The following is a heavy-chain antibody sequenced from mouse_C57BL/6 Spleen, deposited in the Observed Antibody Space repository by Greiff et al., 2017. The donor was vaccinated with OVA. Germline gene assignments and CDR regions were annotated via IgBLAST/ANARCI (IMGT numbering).Heavy chain of an antibody. Sequence: EVLLVESGGDLVKPGGSLKLSCAASGFTFSSYGMSWVRQTPDKRLEWVATISSGGSYTYYPDSVKGRFTISRDNAKNTLYLQMSSLKSEDTAMYYYARHTAQATGYWGHGTTLTVSS. CDR2: ISSGGSYT. D-gene: IGHD3-2*02. V-gene: IGHV5-6*01. J-gene: IGHJ2*01. CDR3: ARHTAQATGY. CDR1: GFTFSSYG.